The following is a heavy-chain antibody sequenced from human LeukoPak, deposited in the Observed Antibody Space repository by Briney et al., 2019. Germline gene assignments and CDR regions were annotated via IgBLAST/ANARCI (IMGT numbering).Heavy chain of an antibody. CDR3: ARGVFGESLES. CDR2: MNPNVGGA. V-gene: IGHV1-2*02. D-gene: IGHD3-10*02. J-gene: IGHJ4*02. Sequence: EASVKVSCKASGHTFTGYYVYWVRQAPGQGLEWMGWMNPNVGGANFPQKFQGRVTVTSDPAISAAYMELRRLRSDDTAVYYCARGVFGESLESWGQGTLVTVSS. CDR1: GHTFTGYY.